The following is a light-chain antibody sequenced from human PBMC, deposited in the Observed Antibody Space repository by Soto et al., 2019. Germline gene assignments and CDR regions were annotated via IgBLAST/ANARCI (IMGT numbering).Light chain of an antibody. CDR2: GAS. V-gene: IGKV3-20*01. Sequence: ETLLTHSPGTLSLSPGERATLSCRASQTIRSNDLAWYRQTPGQAPRLLIYGASNRATGIADRFRGSGSATDVPLIISRLEPEDFALYYCQQYGSSPWTFGRGPEVKIK. CDR1: QTIRSND. J-gene: IGKJ1*01. CDR3: QQYGSSPWT.